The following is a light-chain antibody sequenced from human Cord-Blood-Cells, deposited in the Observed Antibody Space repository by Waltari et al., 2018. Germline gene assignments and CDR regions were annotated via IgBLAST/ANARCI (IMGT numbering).Light chain of an antibody. V-gene: IGLV6-57*01. Sequence: NCMLTQPHSVSESPGKTVTISCPRSSGSIASNYVQWDQQRPGSSPTTVIYEDNQRPSGVPDRFSGSIDSSSNSASLTISGLKTEDEADYYCQSYDSSNHVVFGVWTKLTVL. J-gene: IGLJ2*01. CDR3: QSYDSSNHVV. CDR1: SGSIASNY. CDR2: EDN.